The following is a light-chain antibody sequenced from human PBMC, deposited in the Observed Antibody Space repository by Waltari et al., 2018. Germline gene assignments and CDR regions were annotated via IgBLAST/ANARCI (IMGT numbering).Light chain of an antibody. CDR3: QQRSNWPPYT. V-gene: IGKV3-11*01. CDR1: QSVSSY. CDR2: DAS. Sequence: EIVLTQSPATLSLSPGERATLSCSASQSVSSYLAWYQQKPGQAPRLLIYDASNRATGITARFSGSGSGTDFTLTISSLEPEDFAVYYCQQRSNWPPYTFGQGTKLEIK. J-gene: IGKJ2*01.